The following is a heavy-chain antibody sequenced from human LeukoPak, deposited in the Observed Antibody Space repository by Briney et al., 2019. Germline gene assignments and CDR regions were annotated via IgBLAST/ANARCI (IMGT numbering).Heavy chain of an antibody. CDR2: ISSSSSYI. CDR3: ARGGDILTGYYTDY. CDR1: GFTFSSYS. Sequence: GGSLRLSRAASGFTFSSYSMNWVRQAPGKGLEWVSSISSSSSYIYYADSVKGRFTISRDNAKNSLYLQMNSLRAEDTAVYYCARGGDILTGYYTDYWGQGTLVTVSS. D-gene: IGHD3-9*01. V-gene: IGHV3-21*01. J-gene: IGHJ4*02.